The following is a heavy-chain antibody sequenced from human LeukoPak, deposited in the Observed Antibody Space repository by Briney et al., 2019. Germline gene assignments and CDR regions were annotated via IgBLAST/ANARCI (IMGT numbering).Heavy chain of an antibody. Sequence: ASETLSLTCTVSGGSISGYYWSWTRQPPGKGPEWIGYIYYRGSTNYNPSLKSRVSMSIDTSKNQFSLRLSSVTAADTAVYYCARLATYGDYSDWGQGTLVTVSS. CDR3: ARLATYGDYSD. D-gene: IGHD4-17*01. J-gene: IGHJ4*02. V-gene: IGHV4-59*08. CDR1: GGSISGYY. CDR2: IYYRGST.